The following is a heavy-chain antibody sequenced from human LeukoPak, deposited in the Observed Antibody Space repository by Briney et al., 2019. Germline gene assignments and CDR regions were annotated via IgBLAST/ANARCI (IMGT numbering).Heavy chain of an antibody. V-gene: IGHV3-30*02. CDR1: GFSFSDFG. Sequence: PGGSLRLSCAASGFSFSDFGMHWIRQAPGKGLEWVTLIRSDGSSTYYADSVKGRFTISRDTSKNTLYLQMNSLRVEDRAVYYCAKDRDDYGNDCWGQGILVTVST. CDR3: AKDRDDYGNDC. J-gene: IGHJ4*02. CDR2: IRSDGSST. D-gene: IGHD4-11*01.